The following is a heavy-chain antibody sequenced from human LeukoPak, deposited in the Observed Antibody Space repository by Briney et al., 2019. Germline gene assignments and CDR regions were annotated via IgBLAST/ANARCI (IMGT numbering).Heavy chain of an antibody. J-gene: IGHJ6*03. V-gene: IGHV3-74*01. CDR3: ARDGRGELVPYYYYYMDV. CDR1: GFTFSSYA. CDR2: INSDGSTT. D-gene: IGHD1-26*01. Sequence: GGSLRLSCAASGFTFSSYAMSWVRQAPGKGLVWVSRINSDGSTTSYADSVKGRFTISRDNAKNTLYLQMNSLRAEDTAVYYCARDGRGELVPYYYYYMDVWGKGTTVTVSS.